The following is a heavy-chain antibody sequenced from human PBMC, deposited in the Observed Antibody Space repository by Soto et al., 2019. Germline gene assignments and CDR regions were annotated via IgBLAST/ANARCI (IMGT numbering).Heavy chain of an antibody. Sequence: SETLSLTCTGSGGSISSGGYSWSWIRQPPGKGLEWIGYIYHSGSTYYNPSLKSRVTISVDRSKNQFSLKLSSVTAADTAVYYCARRPDIVVVVAATDHFDYSGPGTLVTVSS. CDR1: GGSISSGGYS. V-gene: IGHV4-30-2*01. CDR3: ARRPDIVVVVAATDHFDY. J-gene: IGHJ4*02. CDR2: IYHSGST. D-gene: IGHD2-15*01.